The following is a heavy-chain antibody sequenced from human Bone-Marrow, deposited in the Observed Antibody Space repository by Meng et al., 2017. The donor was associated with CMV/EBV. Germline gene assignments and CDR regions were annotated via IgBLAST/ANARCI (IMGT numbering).Heavy chain of an antibody. J-gene: IGHJ4*02. Sequence: ASVKISCKAAGYTFTGYYIHWVRQAPGQGLEGMGWINPNRGGTNSAQKFQSRDSMTRDTSISTAYMELSRLRSDDTAVYYCARDLSGPPEYDSSGYYYVYWGQGTLVTVSS. CDR2: INPNRGGT. CDR3: ARDLSGPPEYDSSGYYYVY. CDR1: GYTFTGYY. V-gene: IGHV1-2*02. D-gene: IGHD3-22*01.